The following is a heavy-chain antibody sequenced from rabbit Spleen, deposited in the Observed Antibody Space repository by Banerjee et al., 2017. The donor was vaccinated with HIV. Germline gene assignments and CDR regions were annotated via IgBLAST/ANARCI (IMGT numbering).Heavy chain of an antibody. CDR2: IHAGSTNNI. V-gene: IGHV1S40*01. D-gene: IGHD4-1*01. CDR3: ARVSESSGWGEDL. Sequence: QSLEESGGDLVKPGASLTLTCTASGFSFSAGYYMCWVRQAPGKGLEWIACIHAGSTNNIYYANWAKGRFTISKTSSTTVTLQMTSLTVADTATYFCARVSESSGWGEDLWGQGTL. J-gene: IGHJ3*01. CDR1: GFSFSAGYY.